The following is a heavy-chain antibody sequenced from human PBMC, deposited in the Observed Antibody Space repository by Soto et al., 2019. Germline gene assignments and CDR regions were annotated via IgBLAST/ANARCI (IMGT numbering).Heavy chain of an antibody. J-gene: IGHJ6*04. D-gene: IGHD2-8*01. CDR2: MNPNSGNT. Sequence: ASVKVSCQASGYTFTSYDINWVRQATGQGLEWMGWMNPNSGNTGYAQKFQGRVTMTRNTSISTAYMELSSLRSEVTAVYYCARAIVLMPMDVWGKGTTVTVSS. V-gene: IGHV1-8*01. CDR3: ARAIVLMPMDV. CDR1: GYTFTSYD.